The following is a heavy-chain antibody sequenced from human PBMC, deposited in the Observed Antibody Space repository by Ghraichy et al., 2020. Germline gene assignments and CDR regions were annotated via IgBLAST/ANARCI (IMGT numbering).Heavy chain of an antibody. CDR3: ARASDSSSSYYYYYGMDV. Sequence: ASVKVSCKASGYTFTSYDINWVRQATGQGLEWMGWMNPNSGNTGYAQKFQGRVTMTRNTSISTAYMELSSLRSEDTAVYYCARASDSSSSYYYYYGMDVWGQGTTVTVSS. J-gene: IGHJ6*02. D-gene: IGHD6-6*01. V-gene: IGHV1-8*01. CDR1: GYTFTSYD. CDR2: MNPNSGNT.